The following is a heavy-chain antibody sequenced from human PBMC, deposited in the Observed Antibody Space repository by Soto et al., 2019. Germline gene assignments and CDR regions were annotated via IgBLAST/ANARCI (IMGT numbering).Heavy chain of an antibody. CDR2: ITDSGGST. CDR3: AKDEVDY. Sequence: EVHLLESGGGLVQPGESLRLSCAASGFIFSNHAMSWVRQAPGKGLEWVSAITDSGGSTYYADSVKGRFTVSRDNSKNTLYLQMNGLRAEDTALYYCAKDEVDYWGQGTLVTVSS. V-gene: IGHV3-23*01. CDR1: GFIFSNHA. J-gene: IGHJ4*02.